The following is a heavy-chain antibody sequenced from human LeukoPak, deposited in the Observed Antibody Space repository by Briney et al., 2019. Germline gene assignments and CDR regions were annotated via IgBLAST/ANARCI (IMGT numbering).Heavy chain of an antibody. Sequence: GASVKVSCKASGGTFSSYTISWVRQAPGQGLEWMGRIIPILGIANYAQKFQGRATITADKSTSTAYMELSSLRSEDTAVYYCARDDIAQGYCSGGSRQRSQDVWGQGTTVTVSS. CDR1: GGTFSSYT. CDR2: IIPILGIA. CDR3: ARDDIAQGYCSGGSRQRSQDV. D-gene: IGHD2-15*01. V-gene: IGHV1-69*04. J-gene: IGHJ6*02.